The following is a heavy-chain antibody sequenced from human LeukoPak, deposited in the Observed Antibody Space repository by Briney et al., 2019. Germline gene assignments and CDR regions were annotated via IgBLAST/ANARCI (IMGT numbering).Heavy chain of an antibody. Sequence: GESLKISCKGSGYSFTSYWIGWVRQMPGKGLEWVGIIYPGDSDTRYSPSFQGQVTISADKSISTAYLQWSSLKASDTAMYYCARIYDSSGYYLGYGGQGTLVTVSS. CDR2: IYPGDSDT. CDR1: GYSFTSYW. J-gene: IGHJ4*02. D-gene: IGHD3-22*01. V-gene: IGHV5-51*01. CDR3: ARIYDSSGYYLGY.